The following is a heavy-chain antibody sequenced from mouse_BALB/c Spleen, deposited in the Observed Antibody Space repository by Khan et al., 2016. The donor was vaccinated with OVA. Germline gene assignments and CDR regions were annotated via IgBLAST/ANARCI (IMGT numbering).Heavy chain of an antibody. V-gene: IGHV1-7*01. Sequence: VQLQQSGAELAKPGASVKMSCKASGYTFINYWILWVKQRPGQGLEWIGYINPSTGYTEYHQNFKDKATLTADKSSSTAYIPLSSLYTEDSAVYYCARRGLRWHFDYWGQGTTLTVSS. CDR1: GYTFINYW. J-gene: IGHJ2*01. CDR2: INPSTGYT. D-gene: IGHD1-1*01. CDR3: ARRGLRWHFDY.